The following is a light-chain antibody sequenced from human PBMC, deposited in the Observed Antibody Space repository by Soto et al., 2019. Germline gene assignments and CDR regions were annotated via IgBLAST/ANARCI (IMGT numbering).Light chain of an antibody. CDR1: SSDVGGYDY. V-gene: IGLV2-14*01. CDR3: SSYTTSSIVV. CDR2: EVS. J-gene: IGLJ2*01. Sequence: QSVLTQPASVSGSPGQSITISCTGTSSDVGGYDYVSWYQHHPGNAPKLMSYEVSNRPSGVSNRFSGSKSGNTASLPISGLQTVDEADYYCSSYTTSSIVVFGGGTKLTVL.